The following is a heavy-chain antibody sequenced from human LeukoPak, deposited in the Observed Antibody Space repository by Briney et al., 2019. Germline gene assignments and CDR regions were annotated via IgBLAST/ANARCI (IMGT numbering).Heavy chain of an antibody. J-gene: IGHJ3*02. CDR1: GGSLSGYY. CDR3: ARAQYYYDSSGYYSDDAFDI. CDR2: INHSGST. V-gene: IGHV4-34*01. Sequence: SETLSLTCAVYGGSLSGYYWSWIRQPPGKGLEWIGEINHSGSTNYNPSLKSRVTISVDTSKNQFSLKLSSVTAADTAVYYCARAQYYYDSSGYYSDDAFDIWGQGTMVTVSS. D-gene: IGHD3-22*01.